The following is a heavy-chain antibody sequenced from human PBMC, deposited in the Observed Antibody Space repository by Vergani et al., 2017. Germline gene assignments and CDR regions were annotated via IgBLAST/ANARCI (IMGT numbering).Heavy chain of an antibody. CDR3: ARGPGGGSSRRPRYYYYYGMDV. CDR2: ISSSGSTI. CDR1: GFTFSDYY. V-gene: IGHV3-11*01. Sequence: QVQLVESGGGLVKPGGSLRLSCAASGFTFSDYYMSWIRQAPGKGLEWVSYISSSGSTIYYADSVKGRFTISRDNATNSLYLQMNSLRAEDTAVYYCARGPGGGSSRRPRYYYYYGMDVWGQGTTVTVSS. D-gene: IGHD6-6*01. J-gene: IGHJ6*02.